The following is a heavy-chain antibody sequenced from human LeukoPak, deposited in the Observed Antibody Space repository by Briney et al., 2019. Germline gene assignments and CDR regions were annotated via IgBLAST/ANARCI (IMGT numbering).Heavy chain of an antibody. J-gene: IGHJ4*02. CDR1: GFTFSSYA. CDR3: ATHDYGNFYDY. CDR2: ISCSGGST. Sequence: GGSLRLSCAASGFTFSSYAMSWVRQARGKGLDWVSAISCSGGSTYYADSVKGRFTISRDNSKNTLYLQMNSLRAEDTAVYYCATHDYGNFYDYWGQGTLVTVSS. V-gene: IGHV3-23*01. D-gene: IGHD4-17*01.